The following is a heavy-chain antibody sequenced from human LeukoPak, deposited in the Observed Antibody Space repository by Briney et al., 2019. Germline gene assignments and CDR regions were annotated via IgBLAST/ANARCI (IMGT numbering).Heavy chain of an antibody. V-gene: IGHV3-33*01. CDR2: IWYDGSNK. CDR3: ARVDYYYYYGMDV. Sequence: GRSLRLSCAASGFTFSSYGMHWVRQAPGKGLEWVAVIWYDGSNKCYADSVKGRFTISRDNSKNTLYLQMNSLRAEDTAVYYCARVDYYYYYGMDVWGQGTTVTVSS. CDR1: GFTFSSYG. J-gene: IGHJ6*02.